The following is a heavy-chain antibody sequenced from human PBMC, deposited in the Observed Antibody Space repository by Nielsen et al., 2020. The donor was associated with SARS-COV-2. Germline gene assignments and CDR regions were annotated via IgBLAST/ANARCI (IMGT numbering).Heavy chain of an antibody. CDR1: GFTFGSYG. CDR2: IRSKTNNYET. CDR3: KHYYDMDV. J-gene: IGHJ6*02. V-gene: IGHV3-73*01. Sequence: GESLKISCAASGFTFGSYGMHWVRQASGKGLEWVGRIRSKTNNYETSYAASVKGRFIISRDESKNMAYLQMNSLKTDDTAVYYCKHYYDMDVWGQGTTVTVSS.